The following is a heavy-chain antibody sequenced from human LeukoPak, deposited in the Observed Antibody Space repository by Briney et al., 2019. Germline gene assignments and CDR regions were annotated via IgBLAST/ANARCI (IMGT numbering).Heavy chain of an antibody. Sequence: PGGSLRLSCVASGFTFSSYWMHWVRQDPRKGLVWVSRINGDGRNINYADSVRGRFTISRDNAKNILYLQMNSLRAEDTAVYYCARDGVAVAGTLYGMDVWGQGTTVTVSS. J-gene: IGHJ6*02. CDR1: GFTFSSYW. V-gene: IGHV3-74*01. D-gene: IGHD6-19*01. CDR2: INGDGRNI. CDR3: ARDGVAVAGTLYGMDV.